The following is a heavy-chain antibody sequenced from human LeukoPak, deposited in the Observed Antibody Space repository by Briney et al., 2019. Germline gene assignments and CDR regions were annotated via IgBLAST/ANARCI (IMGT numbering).Heavy chain of an antibody. CDR3: ATYYYDSGGFHFHH. J-gene: IGHJ1*01. D-gene: IGHD3-22*01. V-gene: IGHV3-64*01. Sequence: GGSLRLSCAASGFTFSSYGMNWVRQAPGKGLEYVSAISSNGGRTYYANSVKGRFTISRDNSRNTLYLQMGSLRAEDMAVYYCATYYYDSGGFHFHHWGQGTLVTVSS. CDR2: ISSNGGRT. CDR1: GFTFSSYG.